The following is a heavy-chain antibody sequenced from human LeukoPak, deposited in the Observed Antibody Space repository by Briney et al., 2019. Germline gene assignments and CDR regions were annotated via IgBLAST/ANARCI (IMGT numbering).Heavy chain of an antibody. Sequence: PGGSLRLSCAASGFTFSSYAMHWVRQAPGKGLEWVSGISANGAKTYNGDNVKGRVIISRDNFKNTVYLHMNGLRAEDTAIYYCVKDPLDNWGQGTLVTVSS. CDR3: VKDPLDN. CDR2: ISANGAKT. V-gene: IGHV3-23*01. J-gene: IGHJ4*02. CDR1: GFTFSSYA.